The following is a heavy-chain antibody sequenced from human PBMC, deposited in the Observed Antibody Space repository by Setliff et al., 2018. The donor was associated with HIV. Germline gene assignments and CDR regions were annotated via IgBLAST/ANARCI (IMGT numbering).Heavy chain of an antibody. CDR1: GGSISSYY. V-gene: IGHV4-4*07. CDR2: IYASGST. D-gene: IGHD3-3*01. J-gene: IGHJ5*02. Sequence: SETLSLTCTVSGGSISSYYWSWIRQPAGKGLEWIGRIYASGSTNYNPSLKSRVTMSVDTSKNHFSLKLSSVTAADTAVYYCARDSSGVADYDFWSGRNWFDPWGQGILVTVSS. CDR3: ARDSSGVADYDFWSGRNWFDP.